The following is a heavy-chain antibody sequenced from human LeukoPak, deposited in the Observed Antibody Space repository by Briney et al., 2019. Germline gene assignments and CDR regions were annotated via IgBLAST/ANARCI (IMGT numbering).Heavy chain of an antibody. CDR3: ARLGSSFGELNFDY. V-gene: IGHV4-59*08. CDR2: IYYSGST. D-gene: IGHD3-10*01. Sequence: PSETLSLTCTVSGGPISSYYWSWIRQPPGKGLEWIGYIYYSGSTNYDPSLKSRVTISVDTSKNQFSLKLSSVTAADTAVYYCARLGSSFGELNFDYWGQGTLVTVSS. J-gene: IGHJ4*02. CDR1: GGPISSYY.